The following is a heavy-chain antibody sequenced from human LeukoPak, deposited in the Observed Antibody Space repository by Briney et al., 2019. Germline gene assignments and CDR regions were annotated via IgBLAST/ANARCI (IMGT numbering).Heavy chain of an antibody. D-gene: IGHD6-13*01. CDR2: INPNSGGT. V-gene: IGHV1-2*02. CDR3: ARTFLAAAGTSFGY. J-gene: IGHJ4*02. Sequence: GAPVKVSCKASGYTFTGYYMHWVRQAPGQGLEWMGWINPNSGGTNYAQKFQGRVTMTRDTSISTACMELSRLRSDDTAVYYCARTFLAAAGTSFGYWGQGTLVTVSS. CDR1: GYTFTGYY.